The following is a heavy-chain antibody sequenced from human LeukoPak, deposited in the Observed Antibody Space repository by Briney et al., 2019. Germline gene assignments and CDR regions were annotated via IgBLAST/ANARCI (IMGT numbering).Heavy chain of an antibody. Sequence: GGSLRLSCAASGFTVSSNYMSWVRQAPGKGLEWVSVIYSGGSTYYADSVKGRFTISRDNSKNTLYLQMNSLRAEDTAVYYCANSRSSYDYPGLNWGQGTLVTVSS. J-gene: IGHJ4*02. CDR3: ANSRSSYDYPGLN. D-gene: IGHD3-16*01. CDR1: GFTVSSNY. V-gene: IGHV3-66*01. CDR2: IYSGGST.